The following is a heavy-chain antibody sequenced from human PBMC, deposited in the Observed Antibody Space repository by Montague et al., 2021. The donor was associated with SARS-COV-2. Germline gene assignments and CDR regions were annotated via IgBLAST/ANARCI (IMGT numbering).Heavy chain of an antibody. Sequence: SLRLSCAASGFTFSSYGMHWVRQAPGKGLEWVAVIRNDGSNKYYXDSVKGRFTISRDNSKNTLYLQMNSLRAEDTAVYYCARDGGGSYLYYYYGMDVWGQGTTVTVSS. D-gene: IGHD1-26*01. CDR2: IRNDGSNK. V-gene: IGHV3-33*08. CDR3: ARDGGGSYLYYYYGMDV. CDR1: GFTFSSYG. J-gene: IGHJ6*02.